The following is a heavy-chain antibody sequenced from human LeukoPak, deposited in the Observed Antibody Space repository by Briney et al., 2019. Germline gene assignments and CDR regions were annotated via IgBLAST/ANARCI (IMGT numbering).Heavy chain of an antibody. CDR2: ISGSGGGT. D-gene: IGHD3-10*01. CDR3: ARGPGDRGLDY. V-gene: IGHV3-23*01. Sequence: PGGSLRLSCAASGFTFSSYAMSWVRQAPGKGLEWVSSISGSGGGTYYADSVKGRFTISRDNSKNTLYLQMNSLRAEDTAVYYCARGPGDRGLDYWGQGTLVTVSS. CDR1: GFTFSSYA. J-gene: IGHJ4*02.